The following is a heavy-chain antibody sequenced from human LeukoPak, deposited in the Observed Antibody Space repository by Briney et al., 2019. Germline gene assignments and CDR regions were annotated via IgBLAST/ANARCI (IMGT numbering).Heavy chain of an antibody. J-gene: IGHJ4*02. D-gene: IGHD6-19*01. CDR3: ARVYLESSGWYYFDY. V-gene: IGHV3-33*01. Sequence: GRSLRLSCAASGFTFSSYGMHWVRQAPGKGLEWVAVIWYDGSNKYYADSVKGRFTISRDNSKNPLYLQMNSLRAEDTAVYYCARVYLESSGWYYFDYWGQGTLVTVSS. CDR2: IWYDGSNK. CDR1: GFTFSSYG.